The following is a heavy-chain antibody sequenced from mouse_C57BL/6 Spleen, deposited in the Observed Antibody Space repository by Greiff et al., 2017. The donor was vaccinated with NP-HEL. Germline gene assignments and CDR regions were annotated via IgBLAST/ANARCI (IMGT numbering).Heavy chain of an antibody. CDR1: GFTFTDYY. CDR3: ARYWGAQASFDY. J-gene: IGHJ2*01. CDR2: IRNKANGYTT. V-gene: IGHV7-3*01. Sequence: EVHLVESGGGLVQPGGSLSLSCAASGFTFTDYYMSWVRQPPGKALEWLGFIRNKANGYTTEYSASVKGRFTISRDNSQSILYLQMNALRAEDSATYYCARYWGAQASFDYWGQGTTLTVSS. D-gene: IGHD3-2*02.